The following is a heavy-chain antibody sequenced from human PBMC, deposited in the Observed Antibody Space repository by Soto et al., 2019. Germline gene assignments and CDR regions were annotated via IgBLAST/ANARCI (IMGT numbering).Heavy chain of an antibody. Sequence: GASVKVSCKASGGTFSSYTISWVRQAPGQGLEWMGRIIPILGIANYAQKFQGRVTITADKSTSTAYMELSSLRSEDTAVYYCAIEGCSGGSCYSGYYYYYMDVWGKGTTVTVSS. J-gene: IGHJ6*03. CDR2: IIPILGIA. V-gene: IGHV1-69*04. CDR1: GGTFSSYT. D-gene: IGHD2-15*01. CDR3: AIEGCSGGSCYSGYYYYYMDV.